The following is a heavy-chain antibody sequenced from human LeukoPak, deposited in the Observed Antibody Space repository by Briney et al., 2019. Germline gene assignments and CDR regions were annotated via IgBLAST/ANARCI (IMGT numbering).Heavy chain of an antibody. CDR2: ISAYNGNT. V-gene: IGHV1-18*01. D-gene: IGHD2-15*01. CDR1: GYTFTSYG. CDR3: ARDLSGSWLALRVYYYYGMDV. Sequence: GASVKVSCKASGYTFTSYGISWVRQAPGQGLEWMGWISAYNGNTNYAQKLQGRVTMTTDTSTSTAYMELRSLRSDDTAVYYCARDLSGSWLALRVYYYYGMDVWGQGTTVTVSS. J-gene: IGHJ6*02.